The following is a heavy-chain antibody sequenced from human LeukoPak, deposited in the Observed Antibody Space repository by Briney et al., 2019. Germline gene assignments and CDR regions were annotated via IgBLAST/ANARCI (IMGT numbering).Heavy chain of an antibody. J-gene: IGHJ4*02. V-gene: IGHV5-51*01. D-gene: IGHD3-22*01. Sequence: GESLKISCQGSGYSFTTYWIDWVRQMPGKGLEWMGTIYPPDSDTDSDTRYSPSFQGQVTISADKSINTAYLQWSSLKASDTAMYYCARLFWGDSSGFYPLYFDYWGQGTLVTVSS. CDR1: GYSFTTYW. CDR2: IYPPDSDTDSDT. CDR3: ARLFWGDSSGFYPLYFDY.